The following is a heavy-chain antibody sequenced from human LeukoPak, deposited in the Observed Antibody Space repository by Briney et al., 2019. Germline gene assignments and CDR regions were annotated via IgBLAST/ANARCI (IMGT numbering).Heavy chain of an antibody. CDR1: GFTFSDYY. CDR2: ISSSGSTI. Sequence: GGSLRLSCAASGFTFSDYYMSWIRQAPGKGLEWVSYISSSGSTIYYADSVKGRFTISRDNSKNTLYLQMNSLRAEDTAVYYCARDVNYYDSSGYYSYFDYWGQGTLVTVSS. J-gene: IGHJ4*02. D-gene: IGHD3-22*01. V-gene: IGHV3-11*01. CDR3: ARDVNYYDSSGYYSYFDY.